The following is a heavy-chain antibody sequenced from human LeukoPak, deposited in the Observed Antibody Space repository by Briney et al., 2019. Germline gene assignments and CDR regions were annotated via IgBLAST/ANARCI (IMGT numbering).Heavy chain of an antibody. CDR3: ARVTAWSGYYFLDY. CDR1: GFTFSSLA. V-gene: IGHV3-23*01. D-gene: IGHD3-3*01. J-gene: IGHJ4*02. CDR2: ISGSGGTT. Sequence: GGSLRLSCSTSGFTFSSLAMSWVRQAPGKGLQWVSTISGSGGTTHYADSVKGRFTISRDNAKNTLFLQMNSLRAEDTAVYYCARVTAWSGYYFLDYWGQGTLVAVSS.